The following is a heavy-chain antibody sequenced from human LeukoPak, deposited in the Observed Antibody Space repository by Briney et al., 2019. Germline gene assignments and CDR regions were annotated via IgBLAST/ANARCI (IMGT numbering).Heavy chain of an antibody. V-gene: IGHV3-9*01. CDR2: ISWNSGST. J-gene: IGHJ4*02. CDR1: GFTFYDYA. D-gene: IGHD3-3*01. CDR3: AKTHTSFWSGYSSYLDY. Sequence: GGSLRLSCAASGFTFYDYAMHWVRHAPGKGLEWVSGISWNSGSTGYADSVKGRFTISRDNATNTLFLQMNSLRAADTAVYYCAKTHTSFWSGYSSYLDYWGQGTLVTVSS.